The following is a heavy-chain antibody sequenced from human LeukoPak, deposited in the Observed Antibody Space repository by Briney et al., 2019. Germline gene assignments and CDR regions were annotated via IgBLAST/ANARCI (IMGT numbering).Heavy chain of an antibody. V-gene: IGHV4-4*07. CDR1: GGSISSYY. CDR3: ARFSIAAADSDYYYYGMDV. CDR2: IYTSGST. D-gene: IGHD6-13*01. Sequence: PSETLSLTCTVSGGSISSYYWSWIRQPAGKGLEWIGRIYTSGSTNYNPSLKSRVTMSVDTSKNQFSLKLSSVTAADTAVCYCARFSIAAADSDYYYYGMDVWGQGTTVTVSS. J-gene: IGHJ6*02.